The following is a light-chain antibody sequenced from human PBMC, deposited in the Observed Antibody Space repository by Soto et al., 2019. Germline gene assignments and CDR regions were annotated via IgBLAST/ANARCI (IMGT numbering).Light chain of an antibody. CDR2: GAS. CDR3: QQYNNWPPNT. V-gene: IGKV3-15*01. Sequence: EIVMTQSPATLSVSPGERATLSCRASQSISSNLAWYQQKPGQAPRLLIYGASTRVTGIPARFSGSGFETEFTLTISSLKSEDFAVYYCQQYNNWPPNTFGQGTKLEIK. J-gene: IGKJ2*01. CDR1: QSISSN.